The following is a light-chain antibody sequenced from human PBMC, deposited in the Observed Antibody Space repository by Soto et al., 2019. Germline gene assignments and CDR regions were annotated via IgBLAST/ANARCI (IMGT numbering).Light chain of an antibody. J-gene: IGKJ1*01. Sequence: EVVLTQSPGTLSLSPGERATLSCRASQSVAGSYLAWYQQKPGRAPRLLFYAATRRATGIPDRFSGSGSGKDFTLTITTREPEVFAVYYCHHIGSSPETFGQGTKVE. CDR3: HHIGSSPET. CDR1: QSVAGSY. V-gene: IGKV3-20*01. CDR2: AAT.